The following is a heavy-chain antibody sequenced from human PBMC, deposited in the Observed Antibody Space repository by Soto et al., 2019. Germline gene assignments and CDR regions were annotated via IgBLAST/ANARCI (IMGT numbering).Heavy chain of an antibody. D-gene: IGHD1-26*01. J-gene: IGHJ5*02. Sequence: GGSLRLSCAASGFTFSSYAMSWVRQAPGKGLEWVSAISGSGGSTYYADSVKGRFTISRDNSKNTVYLELNNLSAEDTAVYHCAKNQGVELVPLATVDWFDPWGQGSGVTVSS. CDR1: GFTFSSYA. V-gene: IGHV3-23*01. CDR3: AKNQGVELVPLATVDWFDP. CDR2: ISGSGGST.